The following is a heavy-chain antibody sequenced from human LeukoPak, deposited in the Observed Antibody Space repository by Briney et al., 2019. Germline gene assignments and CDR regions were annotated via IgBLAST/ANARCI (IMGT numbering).Heavy chain of an antibody. D-gene: IGHD1-7*01. CDR3: AKGLAGTRYYYYGMDV. CDR1: GFTFSSYA. Sequence: PGGSLRLSRAASGFTFSSYAMSWVRQAPGKGLEWVSAISGSGGSTYYADSVKGRFTISRDNSKNTLYLQMNSLRAEDTAVYYCAKGLAGTRYYYYGMDVWGQGTTVTVSS. CDR2: ISGSGGST. J-gene: IGHJ6*02. V-gene: IGHV3-23*01.